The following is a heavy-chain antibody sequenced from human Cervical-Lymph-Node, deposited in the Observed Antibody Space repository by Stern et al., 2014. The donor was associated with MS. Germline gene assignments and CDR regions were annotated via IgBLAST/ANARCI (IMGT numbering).Heavy chain of an antibody. CDR2: LIPSFGTA. Sequence: QVHLAQSGAEVKKPGSSVKVSCKASAGTFSSYAISWVRQAPGQGLECMGRLIPSFGTANYAQKVQGRVTIAADEATSTACMELSSLRSEDTAVYYCARGVEEWLRYSGWFDPWGQGTLVTVSS. CDR3: ARGVEEWLRYSGWFDP. J-gene: IGHJ5*02. CDR1: AGTFSSYA. V-gene: IGHV1-69*18. D-gene: IGHD5-12*01.